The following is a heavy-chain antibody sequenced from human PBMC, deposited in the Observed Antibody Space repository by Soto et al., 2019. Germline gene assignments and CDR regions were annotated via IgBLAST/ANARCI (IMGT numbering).Heavy chain of an antibody. CDR3: ARTKYFYDSTAYIFDN. J-gene: IGHJ4*02. CDR2: VYHSGGP. D-gene: IGHD3-22*01. CDR1: GGSLGSGYYY. V-gene: IGHV4-30-4*01. Sequence: SETLSLTCTVSGGSLGSGYYYWSWIRQPPGKGLEWIGYVYHSGGPYYNPSLKSLKSRVTMSADTSQNRISLNLSSVTAADTAVYYCARTKYFYDSTAYIFDNWGQGTPVTVSS.